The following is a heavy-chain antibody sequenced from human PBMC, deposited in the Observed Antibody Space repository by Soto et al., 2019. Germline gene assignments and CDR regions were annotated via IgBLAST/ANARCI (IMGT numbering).Heavy chain of an antibody. V-gene: IGHV4-59*01. J-gene: IGHJ4*02. D-gene: IGHD6-13*01. CDR3: ARVSRKYLARVDSSSLLFDY. CDR2: IYYSGST. Sequence: PSETLSLTCTVSGGSISSYYWSWIRQPPGKGLEWIGYIYYSGSTNYNPSLKSRVTISVDTSKNQFSLKLSSVTAADTAVYYCARVSRKYLARVDSSSLLFDYWGQGTLVTVSS. CDR1: GGSISSYY.